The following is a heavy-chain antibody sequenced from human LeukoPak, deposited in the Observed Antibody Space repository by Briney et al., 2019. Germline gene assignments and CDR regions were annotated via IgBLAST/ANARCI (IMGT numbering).Heavy chain of an antibody. CDR3: ARQGYYYYYYMDV. V-gene: IGHV4-34*01. CDR2: INHSGST. J-gene: IGHJ6*03. Sequence: SETLSLTCAVYGGSFSGYYWSWIRQPPGKGLEWIGEINHSGSTNYNPSLKSRVTISVDTSKNQFSLKLSSVTAADTAVYYCARQGYYYYYYMDVWGKGTTVTISS. CDR1: GGSFSGYY.